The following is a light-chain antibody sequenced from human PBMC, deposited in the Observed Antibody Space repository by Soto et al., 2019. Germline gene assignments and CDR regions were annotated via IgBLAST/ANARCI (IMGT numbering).Light chain of an antibody. J-gene: IGKJ1*01. Sequence: DIVLTQSPATLSLSPGERATLSCRASQSVSSYFAWYQQTPGQAPRLLIYEASNRATGIPARFSGSGSGTDFTLTISSLEPEDFAVYCCQSRSNWAQPFGQGTKVEFK. CDR2: EAS. V-gene: IGKV3-11*01. CDR3: QSRSNWAQP. CDR1: QSVSSY.